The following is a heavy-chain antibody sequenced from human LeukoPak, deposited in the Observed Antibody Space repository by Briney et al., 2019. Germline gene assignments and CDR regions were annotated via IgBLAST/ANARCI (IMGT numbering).Heavy chain of an antibody. D-gene: IGHD5-24*01. CDR2: LYYSGST. CDR3: ARTDDGYNYGGTLGFDY. Sequence: SETLSLTCTVSGGSIRSDKYFWAWIRQPPGKGLEWIGSLYYSGSTYSNPSLWSRVTISVDTSKNQFSLRLSSVTAADTAVYYCARTDDGYNYGGTLGFDYWGQGALVTVSS. CDR1: GGSIRSDKYF. J-gene: IGHJ4*02. V-gene: IGHV4-39*07.